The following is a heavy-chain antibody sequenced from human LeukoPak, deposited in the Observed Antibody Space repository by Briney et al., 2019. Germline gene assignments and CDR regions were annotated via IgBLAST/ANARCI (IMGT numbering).Heavy chain of an antibody. D-gene: IGHD3-3*01. V-gene: IGHV3-23*01. CDR3: AKSRADFWSSSDV. J-gene: IGHJ6*04. Sequence: PGGSLRLSCAASGFTFSSYDMSWVRQAPGKGLEWVSAISGSGGDTYYADSVKGRFSISRDNSKNTLNLQMNSLRAEDTAVYYCAKSRADFWSSSDVWGKGTTVTVSS. CDR1: GFTFSSYD. CDR2: ISGSGGDT.